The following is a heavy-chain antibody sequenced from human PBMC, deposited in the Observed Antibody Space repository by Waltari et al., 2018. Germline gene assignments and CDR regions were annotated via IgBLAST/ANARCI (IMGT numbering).Heavy chain of an antibody. CDR2: VYYSGST. J-gene: IGHJ4*02. V-gene: IGHV4-59*11. D-gene: IGHD6-6*01. CDR3: ARSQTGYSSSSCLDN. CDR1: GDSISSHY. Sequence: QVQLQESGPGLVKPSETLSLTCTVSGDSISSHYWSWNRQPPGKGLEWIGYVYYSGSTNYNPSFESRVTISVDTSKNQFSLTLNSVTAADTAVYYCARSQTGYSSSSCLDNWGQGTLVTVSS.